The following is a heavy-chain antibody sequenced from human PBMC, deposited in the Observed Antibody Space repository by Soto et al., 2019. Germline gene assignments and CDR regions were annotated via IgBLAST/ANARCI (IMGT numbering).Heavy chain of an antibody. J-gene: IGHJ4*02. CDR2: IIPVLGPP. Sequence: QVQLVQSGAEVKKPGSSVTVSCTVSGDTFSTSTINWVWQAPRQGLEWMGRIIPVLGPPNYSQTFQGRLTITADTSTNTVYMELSSLRSEDTAVYFCSRRGDDSLSVDFDRWGQGTLVTVSS. V-gene: IGHV1-69*08. CDR3: SRRGDDSLSVDFDR. D-gene: IGHD5-12*01. CDR1: GDTFSTST.